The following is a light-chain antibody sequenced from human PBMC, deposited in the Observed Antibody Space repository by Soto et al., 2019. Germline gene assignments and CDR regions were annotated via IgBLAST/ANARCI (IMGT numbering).Light chain of an antibody. V-gene: IGKV3-20*01. Sequence: EIVLTQSPGTLSLSPGERATLSCRASQSVSSSYLAWYQQKPGQAPRLLIYGASSRATGIPDRFSGSGSGTDFTLIISRLEPEDFAVYYCQQYGSSPPITLGQGTRLEIK. CDR1: QSVSSSY. J-gene: IGKJ5*01. CDR2: GAS. CDR3: QQYGSSPPIT.